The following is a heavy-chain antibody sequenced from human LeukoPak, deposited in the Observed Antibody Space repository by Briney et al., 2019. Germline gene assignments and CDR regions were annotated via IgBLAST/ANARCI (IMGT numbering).Heavy chain of an antibody. CDR2: INHSGST. CDR1: GGSFSGYY. J-gene: IGHJ3*02. V-gene: IGHV4-34*01. CDR3: ARRPETLNSYYDFWSGYYRGVDAFDI. D-gene: IGHD3-3*01. Sequence: SETLSLTCAVYGGSFSGYYWSWIRQPPGKGLEWIGEINHSGSTNYNPSLKSRVTISVDTSKNQFSLKLSSVTAADTAVYYCARRPETLNSYYDFWSGYYRGVDAFDIWGQGAMVTVSS.